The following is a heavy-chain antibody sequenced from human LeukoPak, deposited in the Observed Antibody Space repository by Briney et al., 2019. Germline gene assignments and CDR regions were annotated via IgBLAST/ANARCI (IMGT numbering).Heavy chain of an antibody. CDR1: GFTFSSYG. V-gene: IGHV3-30*18. CDR2: ISYDGSNK. J-gene: IGHJ4*02. Sequence: GGSLRLSCAASGFTFSSYGMHWVRQAPGKGLEWVAVISYDGSNKYYADSVKGRFTISRDNSKNTPYLQMNSLRAEDTAVYYCAKEMGGYSYGYVGFDYWGQGTLVTVSS. D-gene: IGHD5-18*01. CDR3: AKEMGGYSYGYVGFDY.